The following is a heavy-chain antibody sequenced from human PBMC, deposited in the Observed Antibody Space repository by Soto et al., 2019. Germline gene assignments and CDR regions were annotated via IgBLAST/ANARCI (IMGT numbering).Heavy chain of an antibody. CDR3: AKDMGNGYDILTGYYSHYYYYGMDV. Sequence: GGSLRLSCAASGFTFDDYAMHWVRQAPGKGLEWVSGISWNSGSIGYADSVKGRFTISRDNAKNSLYLQMNSLRAEDTALYYCAKDMGNGYDILTGYYSHYYYYGMDVWGQGTTVTVSS. D-gene: IGHD3-9*01. J-gene: IGHJ6*02. CDR1: GFTFDDYA. CDR2: ISWNSGSI. V-gene: IGHV3-9*01.